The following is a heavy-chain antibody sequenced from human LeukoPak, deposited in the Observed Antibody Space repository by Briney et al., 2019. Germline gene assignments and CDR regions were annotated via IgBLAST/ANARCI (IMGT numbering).Heavy chain of an antibody. D-gene: IGHD5-12*01. Sequence: GRCLRLSCAASVFSLYDYIMRSGSAAPGGGVWSGSGIILVGGSIGYADSVKGRFTISRDNGKNSLYLQMNNLRAEDTALYYCAKDMGNIVATIHYYGMDVWGQGTTVTVSS. CDR1: VFSLYDYI. V-gene: IGHV3-9*01. J-gene: IGHJ6*02. CDR3: AKDMGNIVATIHYYGMDV. CDR2: IILVGGSI.